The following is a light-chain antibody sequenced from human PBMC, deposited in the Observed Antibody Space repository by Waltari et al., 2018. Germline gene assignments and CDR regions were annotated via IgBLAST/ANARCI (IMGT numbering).Light chain of an antibody. CDR1: KSVSVS. V-gene: IGKV3-11*01. J-gene: IGKJ4*01. CDR3: QQRNNWPLS. CDR2: DTS. Sequence: IALTQSPATLSLSPGERATLSCRANKSVSVSLSWYQHKPGQAPRRLIYDTSNRATGIPARFSGSGSETDFTLTISSLEPEDFAVYYCQQRNNWPLSFGGGTKVEIK.